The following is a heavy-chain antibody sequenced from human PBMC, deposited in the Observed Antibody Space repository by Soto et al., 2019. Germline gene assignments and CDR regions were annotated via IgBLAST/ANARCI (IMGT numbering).Heavy chain of an antibody. Sequence: CGSQRLSCAASGFPVISYAMVWVRHAPGKWLEWISVISGSGEITLYTDSVKGRFTISRDFSNNTLSLQMNSLRADDTAVYYCGKARYLLVDQPLYFESWGQGTLVTVSS. V-gene: IGHV3-23*01. D-gene: IGHD3-9*01. CDR1: GFPVISYA. CDR3: GKARYLLVDQPLYFES. CDR2: ISGSGEIT. J-gene: IGHJ4*02.